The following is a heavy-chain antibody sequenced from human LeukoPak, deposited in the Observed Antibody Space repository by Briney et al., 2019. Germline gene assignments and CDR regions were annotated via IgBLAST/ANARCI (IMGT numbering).Heavy chain of an antibody. CDR2: INPNSGGT. Sequence: ASVKVSCKASGYTFTGYYMHWVRQAPGQGLEWMGWINPNSGGTNYAQKFQGRVTMTRDTSISTAYMELSRLRSDDTAVYYCARDRKVNSYGYVVGYWGQGTLVTVSS. D-gene: IGHD5-18*01. V-gene: IGHV1-2*02. J-gene: IGHJ4*02. CDR3: ARDRKVNSYGYVVGY. CDR1: GYTFTGYY.